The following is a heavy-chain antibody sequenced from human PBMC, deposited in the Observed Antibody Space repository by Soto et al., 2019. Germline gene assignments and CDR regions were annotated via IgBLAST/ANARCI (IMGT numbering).Heavy chain of an antibody. J-gene: IGHJ6*02. CDR1: GGSISSSSYY. Sequence: SETLSLTCTVSGGSISSSSYYWGWIRQPPGKGLEWIGSIYYSGSTYYNPSLKSRVTISVDTSKNQFSLKLSSVTAADTAVYFCARGVLSTYSMTSSPYYGMDVWGQGTTVTVSS. D-gene: IGHD2-15*01. CDR2: IYYSGST. V-gene: IGHV4-39*01. CDR3: ARGVLSTYSMTSSPYYGMDV.